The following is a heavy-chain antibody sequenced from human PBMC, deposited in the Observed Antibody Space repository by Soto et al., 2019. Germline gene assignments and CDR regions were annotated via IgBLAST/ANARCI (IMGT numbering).Heavy chain of an antibody. Sequence: EVQLLESGGGLVHPGGSLRLCCAASGFTFSSYAMSWVRQAPGKGLEWVSAISGSGGSTYYADSVKGRFTISRDNSKNTLFLQMNSLRAEDTAVYYCAKVASGSNYYWFDPWGQGTLVTVSS. J-gene: IGHJ5*02. CDR3: AKVASGSNYYWFDP. V-gene: IGHV3-23*01. D-gene: IGHD4-4*01. CDR2: ISGSGGST. CDR1: GFTFSSYA.